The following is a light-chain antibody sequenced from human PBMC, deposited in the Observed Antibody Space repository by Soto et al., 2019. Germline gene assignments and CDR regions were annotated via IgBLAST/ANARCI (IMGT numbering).Light chain of an antibody. Sequence: QSVLTQPASVSGSPGQSITISCTGTSSDVGGYNYVSWYQQHPGKAPKLMIFEVSNRPSGFSNRFSGSKSGNTASLTISGLHAEDEADYDCSSYTSSSSLVFGGGTKLTVL. J-gene: IGLJ3*02. V-gene: IGLV2-14*01. CDR3: SSYTSSSSLV. CDR2: EVS. CDR1: SSDVGGYNY.